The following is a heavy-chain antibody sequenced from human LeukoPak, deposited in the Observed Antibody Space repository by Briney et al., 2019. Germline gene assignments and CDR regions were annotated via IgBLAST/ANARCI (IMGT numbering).Heavy chain of an antibody. CDR3: ARGALEVTVSTGLGY. Sequence: ASVKVSCKASGYTFTGYYMHWVRQAPGQGLEWMGWINPNSGGTNYAQKFQGRVTMTRDTSISKAYMELSRLRSDDTAVYYCARGALEVTVSTGLGYWGQGTLVTVSS. D-gene: IGHD4-17*01. CDR2: INPNSGGT. V-gene: IGHV1-2*02. CDR1: GYTFTGYY. J-gene: IGHJ4*02.